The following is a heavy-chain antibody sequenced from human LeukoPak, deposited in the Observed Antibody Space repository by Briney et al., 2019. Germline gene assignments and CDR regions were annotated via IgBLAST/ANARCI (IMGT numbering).Heavy chain of an antibody. CDR2: ISGSGGST. Sequence: GGSLRLSCAASGFTFSSYAMSWVRQAPGKGLEWVSAISGSGGSTYYADSVKGRFTISRDNSKNTLYLQMNSLRAEDTAVYYCARDPYSGSYGDSYYYYMDVWGKGTTVTISS. CDR1: GFTFSSYA. J-gene: IGHJ6*03. V-gene: IGHV3-23*01. CDR3: ARDPYSGSYGDSYYYYMDV. D-gene: IGHD1-26*01.